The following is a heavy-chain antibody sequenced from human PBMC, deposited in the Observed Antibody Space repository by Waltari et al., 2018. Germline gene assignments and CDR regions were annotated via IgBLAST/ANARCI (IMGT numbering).Heavy chain of an antibody. CDR2: IYYSGNT. V-gene: IGHV4-39*07. CDR1: GGSISSSSYY. J-gene: IGHJ4*02. CDR3: ASVNLQQGMVY. Sequence: QLQLQESGPGLVKPSETLSLTCTVSGGSISSSSYYWGWLRQPPGKGLEWIGTIYYSGNTYFNPSLKSRVTISVDTSKNQFSLKLSSVTAADTAVYYCASVNLQQGMVYWGQGTLVTVSS. D-gene: IGHD5-18*01.